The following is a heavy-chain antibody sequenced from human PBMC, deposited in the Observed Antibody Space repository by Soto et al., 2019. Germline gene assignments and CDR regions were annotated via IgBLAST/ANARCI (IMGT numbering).Heavy chain of an antibody. V-gene: IGHV4-59*08. CDR1: GGSFSAYY. CDR2: IFYAGIT. Sequence: SETLSLTCAVYGGSFSAYYWSWIRQPPGRGLEWIVFIFYAGITKYNPSLNRRVTISVDTSKNQFSLTVTSVTASDTGVYYCASRIVATETFDYWGQGTLVTVSS. D-gene: IGHD5-12*01. CDR3: ASRIVATETFDY. J-gene: IGHJ4*02.